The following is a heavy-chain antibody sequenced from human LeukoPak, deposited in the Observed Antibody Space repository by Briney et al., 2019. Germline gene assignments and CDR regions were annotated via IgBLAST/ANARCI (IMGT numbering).Heavy chain of an antibody. Sequence: PGGSLRLSCAASGFTVSSKSTSWVRQAPGKGLEWVSIFYSGGYTYYADSVRGRFTISRDNSKNTLYLQMNSLRAEDTAVYYCARAPGSSAYGYYFDFWGQGTLVTVSS. J-gene: IGHJ4*02. CDR2: FYSGGYT. V-gene: IGHV3-66*01. CDR1: GFTVSSKS. CDR3: ARAPGSSAYGYYFDF. D-gene: IGHD3-16*01.